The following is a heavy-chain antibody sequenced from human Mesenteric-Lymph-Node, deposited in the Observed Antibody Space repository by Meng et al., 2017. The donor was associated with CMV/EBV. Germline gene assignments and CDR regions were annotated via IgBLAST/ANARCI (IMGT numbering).Heavy chain of an antibody. J-gene: IGHJ4*02. CDR2: IWYDGSNK. CDR3: ARYSSGYSFDY. CDR1: GVTFSSYG. Sequence: SCAASGVTFSSYGMHWVRQAPGKGLEWVAVIWYDGSNKYYADSVKGRFTISRDNSKNTLYLQMNSLRAEDTAVYYCARYSSGYSFDYWGQGTLVTVSS. V-gene: IGHV3-33*01. D-gene: IGHD3-22*01.